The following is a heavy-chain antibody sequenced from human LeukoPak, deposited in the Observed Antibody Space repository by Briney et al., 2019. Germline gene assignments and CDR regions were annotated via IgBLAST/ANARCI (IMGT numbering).Heavy chain of an antibody. D-gene: IGHD1-1*01. Sequence: PGGSLRLSCAASGFTFSNYAMRWVRQAPGKGLEWVSGISGSGGSTYYADSVKGRFTISRDNAKNPQNLQMTILKAGDPAVYSCPKTTGIIRWYKGFDYWGQGTLVTVS. V-gene: IGHV3-23*01. CDR1: GFTFSNYA. CDR3: PKTTGIIRWYKGFDY. J-gene: IGHJ4*02. CDR2: ISGSGGST.